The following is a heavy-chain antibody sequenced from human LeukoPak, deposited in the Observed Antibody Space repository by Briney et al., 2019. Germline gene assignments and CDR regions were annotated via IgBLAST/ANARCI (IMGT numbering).Heavy chain of an antibody. CDR1: GFTFSSYA. CDR2: ISGSGGST. V-gene: IGHV3-23*01. Sequence: GGSLRLSCAASGFTFSSYAMSWVRQAPGKGLEWVSAISGSGGSTYYADSVKGRFTISRDNSKNTLYLQMNSLRAEDTAVYYCAKHLYNWNDEDYFDYWGQGTLVPVSS. J-gene: IGHJ4*02. D-gene: IGHD1-20*01. CDR3: AKHLYNWNDEDYFDY.